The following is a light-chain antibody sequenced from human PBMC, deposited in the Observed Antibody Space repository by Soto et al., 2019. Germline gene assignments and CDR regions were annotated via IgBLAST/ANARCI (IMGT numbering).Light chain of an antibody. CDR1: QSVGSN. J-gene: IGKJ1*01. Sequence: EIVMTQSPATLSVSPGERATLSCRASQSVGSNLAWYQQKPGQAPRLLIYGASTRATGIPARFSGSGSGTEFTLTISSLQSEDFAVYSCQQYNNWPPKFGKGNKV. CDR2: GAS. V-gene: IGKV3-15*01. CDR3: QQYNNWPPK.